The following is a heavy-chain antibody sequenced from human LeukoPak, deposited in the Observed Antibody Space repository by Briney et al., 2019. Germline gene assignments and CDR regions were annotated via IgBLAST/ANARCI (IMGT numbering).Heavy chain of an antibody. D-gene: IGHD3-10*01. Sequence: TSETLSLTCTVSGGSISSYYWSWIRQPPGKGLEWIGYIYHSGSTNYNPSLKSRVTISVDTSKNQFSLKLSSVTAADTAVYYCARYGGYYYGMDVWGQGTTVTVSS. J-gene: IGHJ6*02. CDR3: ARYGGYYYGMDV. CDR1: GGSISSYY. V-gene: IGHV4-59*08. CDR2: IYHSGST.